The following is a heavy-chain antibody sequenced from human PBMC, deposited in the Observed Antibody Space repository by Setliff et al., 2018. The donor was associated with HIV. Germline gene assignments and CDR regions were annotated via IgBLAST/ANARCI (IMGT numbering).Heavy chain of an antibody. CDR3: ARGAWDSSGYYYWFDP. Sequence: ASVKVSCKASGYTFTGYYMHWVRQAPGQGLEWMGWINPNSGGTNYAQKFQGWVTMTRDTSISTAYMELSRLRSEDTAVYYCARGAWDSSGYYYWFDPWGQGTLVTVSS. J-gene: IGHJ5*02. CDR2: INPNSGGT. CDR1: GYTFTGYY. D-gene: IGHD3-22*01. V-gene: IGHV1-2*04.